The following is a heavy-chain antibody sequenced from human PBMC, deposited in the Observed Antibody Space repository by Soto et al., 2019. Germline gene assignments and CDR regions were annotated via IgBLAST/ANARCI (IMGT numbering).Heavy chain of an antibody. CDR3: AKDLGYSGYALTLSPVDY. CDR2: ISGSGGST. J-gene: IGHJ4*02. Sequence: GGSLRLSCAASGFTFSSYAMSWVRQAPGKGLEWVSAISGSGGSTYYADSVKGRFTISRDNSKNTLYLQMNSLRAEDTAVYYCAKDLGYSGYALTLSPVDYWGQGTLVTVSS. D-gene: IGHD5-12*01. CDR1: GFTFSSYA. V-gene: IGHV3-23*01.